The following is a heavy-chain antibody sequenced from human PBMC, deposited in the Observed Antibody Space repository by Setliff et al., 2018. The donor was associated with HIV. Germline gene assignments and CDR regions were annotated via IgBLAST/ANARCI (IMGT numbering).Heavy chain of an antibody. V-gene: IGHV1-2*06. D-gene: IGHD3-16*01. J-gene: IGHJ5*02. Sequence: GASVKVSCKALTFLVTGYNIHWVRLAPGHGPEWLGRINPNNGGTHYVDSVKGRFTISRDNAKNSLYLRLNSLRVDDTAVYYCVRDSARPGGITPPWGQGTLVTVSS. CDR2: INPNNGGT. CDR1: TFLVTGYN. CDR3: VRDSARPGGITPP.